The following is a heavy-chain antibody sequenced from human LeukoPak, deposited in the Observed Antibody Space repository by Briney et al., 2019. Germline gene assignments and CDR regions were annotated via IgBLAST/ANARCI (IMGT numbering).Heavy chain of an antibody. Sequence: GGSLRLSGAASGFTFSSYAMHWVRQAPGKGLEWVAVISYDGSNKYYADSVKGRFIISRDNSKNTLYLQTNSLRPEDTAVYYCARGYCNGGSCFAYFDSWGQGALVTVSS. CDR3: ARGYCNGGSCFAYFDS. D-gene: IGHD2-15*01. CDR1: GFTFSSYA. CDR2: ISYDGSNK. J-gene: IGHJ4*02. V-gene: IGHV3-30-3*01.